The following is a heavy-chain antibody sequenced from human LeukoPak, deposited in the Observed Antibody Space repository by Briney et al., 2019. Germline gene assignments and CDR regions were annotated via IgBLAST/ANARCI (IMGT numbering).Heavy chain of an antibody. J-gene: IGHJ4*02. CDR1: GYTFTGYY. D-gene: IGHD3-22*01. Sequence: GASVKVSCMASGYTFTGYYMHWVRQAPGQGLEWMGWINPNSGGTNYAQKFQDRVTMTRDTSISTAYMELSRLRSGDTAVYYCARINYDSSGARYYFDYWGQGTLVTVSS. V-gene: IGHV1-2*02. CDR3: ARINYDSSGARYYFDY. CDR2: INPNSGGT.